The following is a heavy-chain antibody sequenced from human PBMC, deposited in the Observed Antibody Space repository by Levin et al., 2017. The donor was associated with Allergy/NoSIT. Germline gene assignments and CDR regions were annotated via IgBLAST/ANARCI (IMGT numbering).Heavy chain of an antibody. J-gene: IGHJ6*02. CDR2: ISGSSVTI. CDR3: ARDQGVQRRFEDESYFYFGMDV. Sequence: HAGGSLRLSCVASGFTFSTYAMNWVRQAPGRGLEWISYISGSSVTIYDADSVKGRFTIFRDNAKNTLFLQMDSLRDDDTGVYYCARDQGVQRRFEDESYFYFGMDVWGQGTAVTVSS. CDR1: GFTFSTYA. D-gene: IGHD3-10*01. V-gene: IGHV3-48*02.